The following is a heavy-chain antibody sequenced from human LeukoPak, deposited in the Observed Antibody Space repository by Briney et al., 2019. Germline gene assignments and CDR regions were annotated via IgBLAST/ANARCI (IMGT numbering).Heavy chain of an antibody. CDR3: ARGSDSSGYYYYYYGMDV. CDR1: GGSISSYY. V-gene: IGHV4-59*12. J-gene: IGHJ6*02. D-gene: IGHD3-22*01. CDR2: IYYSGST. Sequence: SETLSLTCTVSGGSISSYYWSWIRQPPGKGLEWIGYIYYSGSTNYNPSLKSRVTISVDTSKNQFSLKLSSVTAADTAVYYCARGSDSSGYYYYYYGMDVWGQGTTVTVSS.